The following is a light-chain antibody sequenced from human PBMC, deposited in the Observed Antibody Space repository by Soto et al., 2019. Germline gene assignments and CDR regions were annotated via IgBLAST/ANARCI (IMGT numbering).Light chain of an antibody. Sequence: EIVLSQSPGTLSLSPGERATLSCRVSQSVNSLFFGWHQQKPGQATRIIIYGTTNSAAGIPDRFSGSVSGTDFTLTISRLEPEDSAVYFCQQYGISPKTFGQGTKVDI. CDR2: GTT. CDR3: QQYGISPKT. V-gene: IGKV3-20*01. CDR1: QSVNSLF. J-gene: IGKJ1*01.